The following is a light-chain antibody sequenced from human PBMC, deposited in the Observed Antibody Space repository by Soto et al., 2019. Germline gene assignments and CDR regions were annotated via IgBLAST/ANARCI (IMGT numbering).Light chain of an antibody. CDR2: AAS. CDR1: QTIRNY. Sequence: DIQMTQSPSPLSASVGDRVTITCRASQTIRNYLNWYQQKPGEAPKLLIYAASRLQSGVPSRFSGSGSGTDFTLTINTLQPDDIATYYCQQSYSTPRFGGGTKVEIK. J-gene: IGKJ4*01. CDR3: QQSYSTPR. V-gene: IGKV1-39*01.